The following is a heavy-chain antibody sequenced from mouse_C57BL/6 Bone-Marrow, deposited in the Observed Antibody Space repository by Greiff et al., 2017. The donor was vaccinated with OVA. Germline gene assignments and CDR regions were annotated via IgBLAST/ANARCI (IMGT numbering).Heavy chain of an antibody. V-gene: IGHV1-20*01. CDR1: GYSFTGYF. D-gene: IGHD1-1*01. J-gene: IGHJ3*01. Sequence: EVKLMESGPELVKPGDSVKISCKASGYSFTGYFMNWVMQSHGKSLEWIGRINPYNGDTFYNQKFKGKATLTVDKSSSTAHMELRSLTSEDSAVYYCARSRLLRGFAYWGQGTLVTVSA. CDR2: INPYNGDT. CDR3: ARSRLLRGFAY.